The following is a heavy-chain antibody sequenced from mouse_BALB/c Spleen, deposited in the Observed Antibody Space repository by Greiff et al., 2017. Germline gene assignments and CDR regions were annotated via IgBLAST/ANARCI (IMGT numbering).Heavy chain of an antibody. V-gene: IGHV1S22*01. CDR2: IYPGSGST. CDR1: GYTFTSYW. D-gene: IGHD2-3*01. Sequence: LQQPGSELVRPGASVKLSCKASGYTFTSYWMHWVKQRHGQGLEWIGNIYPGSGSTNYDEKFKSKGTLTVDTSSSTAYMHLSSLTSEDSAVYYCTREGHDGDFDVWGAGTTVTVSS. J-gene: IGHJ1*01. CDR3: TREGHDGDFDV.